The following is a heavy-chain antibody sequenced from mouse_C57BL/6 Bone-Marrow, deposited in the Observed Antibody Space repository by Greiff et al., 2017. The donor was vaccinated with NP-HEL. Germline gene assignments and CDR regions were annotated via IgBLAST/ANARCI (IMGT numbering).Heavy chain of an antibody. CDR2: INPSNGGT. D-gene: IGHD1-1*01. J-gene: IGHJ1*03. CDR3: AREATVVAIRYFDV. Sequence: QVQLQQPGTELVKPGASVKLSCKASGYTFTSYWMHWVKQRPGQGLEWIGNINPSNGGTNYNEKFKSKATLTVDKSSSTAYMQLSSLTSEDSAVYYCAREATVVAIRYFDVWGTGTTVTVSS. V-gene: IGHV1-53*01. CDR1: GYTFTSYW.